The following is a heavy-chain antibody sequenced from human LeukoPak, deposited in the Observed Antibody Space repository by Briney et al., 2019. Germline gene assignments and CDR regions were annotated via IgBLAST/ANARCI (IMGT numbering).Heavy chain of an antibody. J-gene: IGHJ3*02. CDR3: ARDLKYCSSTSCYTFEDAFDI. CDR1: GGSIISSGGYYY. D-gene: IGHD2-2*02. Sequence: SETLSLTCTVSGGSIISSGGYYYWSWLRQPPGEGLEWIGYIYYSGSTYYNPSLKSRVTISVDTSKNQFSLKLSSVTAADTAVYYCARDLKYCSSTSCYTFEDAFDIWGQGTMVTVSS. CDR2: IYYSGST. V-gene: IGHV4-31*03.